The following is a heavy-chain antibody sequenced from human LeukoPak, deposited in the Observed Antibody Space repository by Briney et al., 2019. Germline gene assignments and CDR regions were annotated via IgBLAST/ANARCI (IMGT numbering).Heavy chain of an antibody. J-gene: IGHJ4*02. CDR1: GYTFTNYG. D-gene: IGHD2-2*01. V-gene: IGHV1-18*01. CDR3: TRVGCSSITCYPERDY. CDR2: ISAYNGNT. Sequence: ASVTVSCKASGYTFTNYGISWVRQAPGQGLEWMAWISAYNGNTKYAQKFQGRVTMTTDTSTSTAYMELRSLRSDDTAVYYCTRVGCSSITCYPERDYWGQGTLVTVSS.